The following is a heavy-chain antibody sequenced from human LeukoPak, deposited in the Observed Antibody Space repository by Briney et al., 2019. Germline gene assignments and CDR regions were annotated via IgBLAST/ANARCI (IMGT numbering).Heavy chain of an antibody. CDR3: ARAKGEGYWFDP. D-gene: IGHD3-16*01. Sequence: ASVKVSCKASGYTFASYYMHWVRQAPGQGLEWMGGIIPIFGTANYAQKFQGRVTITADESTSTAYMELSSLRSEDTAVYYCARAKGEGYWFDPWGQGTLVTVSS. CDR1: GYTFASYY. CDR2: IIPIFGTA. V-gene: IGHV1-69*13. J-gene: IGHJ5*02.